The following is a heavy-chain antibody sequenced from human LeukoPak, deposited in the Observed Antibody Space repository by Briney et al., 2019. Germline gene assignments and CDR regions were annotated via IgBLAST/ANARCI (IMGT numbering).Heavy chain of an antibody. J-gene: IGHJ6*03. CDR2: IHHSGST. V-gene: IGHV4-34*01. CDR3: ARLRSYYDILTGYYYYYMDV. Sequence: PSETLSLTCAVYGGSFSGYYWSWIRQPPGKGLEWIGEIHHSGSTNYNPSLKSRVTISVDTSKNQFSLKLSSVTAADTAVYYCARLRSYYDILTGYYYYYMDVWGKGTTVTISS. CDR1: GGSFSGYY. D-gene: IGHD3-9*01.